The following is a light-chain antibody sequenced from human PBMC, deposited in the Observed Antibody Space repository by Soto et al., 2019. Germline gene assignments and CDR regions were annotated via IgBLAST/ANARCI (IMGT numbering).Light chain of an antibody. CDR1: QSVSSN. V-gene: IGKV3-15*01. CDR2: GAS. CDR3: PQYNNWPLAT. Sequence: EIVMTQSPATLSVSPGERATVSCRASQSVSSNLAWYQQKPGQAPRLLIYGASTRAIGIPARFSGSGSGTEFTLTISSLRSQDFAFYYCPQYNNWPLATFGQGTKV. J-gene: IGKJ1*01.